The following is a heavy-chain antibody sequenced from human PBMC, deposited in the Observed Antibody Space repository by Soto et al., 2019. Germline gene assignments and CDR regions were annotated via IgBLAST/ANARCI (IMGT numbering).Heavy chain of an antibody. Sequence: SGPTLVNPTETLTLTCTVSGFSLSNVRMGASWIRQPPGKALEWLAHIFSNDEKSYSTSLKSRLIISKDTSRGQVVLTMTNMDPVDTATYYCARTTITSFLFDSWGQGTLVTVSS. D-gene: IGHD5-12*01. CDR3: ARTTITSFLFDS. CDR1: GFSLSNVRMG. CDR2: IFSNDEK. J-gene: IGHJ4*02. V-gene: IGHV2-26*01.